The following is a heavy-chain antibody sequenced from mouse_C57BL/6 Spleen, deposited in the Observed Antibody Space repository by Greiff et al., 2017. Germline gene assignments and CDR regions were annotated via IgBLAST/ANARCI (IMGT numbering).Heavy chain of an antibody. CDR2: IYPGSGST. CDR3: AREEGLLTVFYAMDY. D-gene: IGHD2-3*01. J-gene: IGHJ4*01. CDR1: GYTFTSYW. Sequence: QVQLQQPGAELVKPGASVKMSCKASGYTFTSYWITWVKQRPGQGLEWIGDIYPGSGSTNYNEKFKSKATLTVDTSSSTAYMQLSSLTSEDSAVYYCAREEGLLTVFYAMDYWGQGTSVTVSS. V-gene: IGHV1-55*01.